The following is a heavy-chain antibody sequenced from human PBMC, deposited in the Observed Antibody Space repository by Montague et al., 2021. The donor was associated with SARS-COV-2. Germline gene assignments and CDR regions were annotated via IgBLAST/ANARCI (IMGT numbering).Heavy chain of an antibody. CDR2: IKQDGSEK. V-gene: IGHV3-7*01. D-gene: IGHD3-10*01. J-gene: IGHJ4*02. CDR1: GFTFSSYW. CDR3: AKDATIFWFERGRGTFDN. Sequence: SLRLSCAASGFTFSSYWMSWVRQAPGKGLEWVANIKQDGSEKYYVDSVRGRFAISRDWSKNTLYLQMSSLRPEDTAVYYCAKDATIFWFERGRGTFDNWGRGTLAAVSS.